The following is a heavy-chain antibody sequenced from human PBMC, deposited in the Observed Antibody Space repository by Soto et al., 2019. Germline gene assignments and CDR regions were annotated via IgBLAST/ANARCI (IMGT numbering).Heavy chain of an antibody. J-gene: IGHJ5*02. V-gene: IGHV1-46*01. Sequence: RASVKVSCKASGYTFTSYYMHWVRQAPGQGLEWMGIINPSGGSTSYAQKFQGRVTMTRDTSASTAYMELSSLRSEDTAVYYCARSEYSNYDWFDPWGQGTLVTVSS. D-gene: IGHD4-4*01. CDR2: INPSGGST. CDR1: GYTFTSYY. CDR3: ARSEYSNYDWFDP.